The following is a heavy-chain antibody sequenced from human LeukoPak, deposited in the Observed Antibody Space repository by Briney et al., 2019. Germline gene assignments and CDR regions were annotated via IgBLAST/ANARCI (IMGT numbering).Heavy chain of an antibody. V-gene: IGHV3-21*01. Sequence: GGSLRLSCAASGFTFSSYSMNWVRQAPGKGLEWVSSISSSSSYIYYADAVHGRFTVSRDNAKYSLYLQMNSLRAEDTAVYYCVRGSYGAYDYWGQGSLVTVSS. J-gene: IGHJ4*02. CDR2: ISSSSSYI. CDR1: GFTFSSYS. CDR3: VRGSYGAYDY. D-gene: IGHD4-17*01.